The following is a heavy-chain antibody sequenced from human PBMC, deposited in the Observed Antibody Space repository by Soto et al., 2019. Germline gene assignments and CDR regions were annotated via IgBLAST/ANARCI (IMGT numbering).Heavy chain of an antibody. CDR2: ISYMGTT. CDR1: GGSMNNYY. CDR3: TKSGRGYVNTGYYGGDYDS. V-gene: IGHV4-59*01. Sequence: PSETLSLTCSVSGGSMNNYYWCWIRQAQGKGLQYIGYISYMGTTNYNPSLKSRVTISVDTSKNQFSLKLTSVTAADTALYYCTKSGRGYVNTGYYGGDYDSWGRGTLVTV. D-gene: IGHD3-22*01. J-gene: IGHJ4*02.